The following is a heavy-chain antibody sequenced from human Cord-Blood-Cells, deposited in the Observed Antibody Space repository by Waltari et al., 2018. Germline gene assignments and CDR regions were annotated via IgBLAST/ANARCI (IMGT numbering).Heavy chain of an antibody. CDR2: INHSGST. J-gene: IGHJ3*02. CDR1: GGSFSGSY. D-gene: IGHD3-10*01. CDR3: ARGRRIIRRSMGAFDI. Sequence: QVQLQQWGAGLLKPSETLSLTCAVYGGSFSGSYWSWIRQPPGKGLEWIGEINHSGSTNYNPSLKSRVTISVDTSKNQFSLKLSSVTAADTAVYYCARGRRIIRRSMGAFDIWGQGTMVTVSS. V-gene: IGHV4-34*01.